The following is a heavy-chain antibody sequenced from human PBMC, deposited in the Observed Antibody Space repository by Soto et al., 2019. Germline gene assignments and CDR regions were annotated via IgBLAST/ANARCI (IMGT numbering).Heavy chain of an antibody. CDR3: ARDGWDYYYGMDV. Sequence: SETLSLTCTVSGGSISSGDYYWSWIRQPPGKGLEWIGYIYYSGSTYYNPSLKSRVTISVDTSKNQFSLKLSSVTAADTAVYYCARDGWDYYYGMDVWGQGTTVTVSS. J-gene: IGHJ6*02. CDR1: GGSISSGDYY. CDR2: IYYSGST. V-gene: IGHV4-30-4*01. D-gene: IGHD2-2*03.